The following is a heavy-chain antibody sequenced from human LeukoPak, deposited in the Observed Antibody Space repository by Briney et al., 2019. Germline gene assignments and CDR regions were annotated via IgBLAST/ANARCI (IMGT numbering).Heavy chain of an antibody. CDR2: INHSGST. J-gene: IGHJ4*02. CDR1: GGSFSGYY. Sequence: SETLSLTCAVYGGSFSGYYWSWIRQPPGKGLEWIGEINHSGSTNYNPSLKSRVTISVDTSKNQFSLKLSSVTAADTAVYYCAGFMDYFDYWGQGTLVTVSS. CDR3: AGFMDYFDY. D-gene: IGHD3-10*01. V-gene: IGHV4-34*01.